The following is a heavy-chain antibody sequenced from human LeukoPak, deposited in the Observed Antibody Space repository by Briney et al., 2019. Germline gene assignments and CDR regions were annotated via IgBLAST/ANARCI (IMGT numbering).Heavy chain of an antibody. CDR2: INHSGST. J-gene: IGHJ4*02. D-gene: IGHD6-13*01. V-gene: IGHV4-34*01. CDR1: GGSFSGYY. CDR3: ARLGYSSSWYWGLDY. Sequence: PSETLSLTCAVYGGSFSGYYWSWIRQPPGKGLEWIGEINHSGSTNYNPSLKSRVTISVDTSKNQFSLKLSSVTAADTAVYYCARLGYSSSWYWGLDYWGQGTLVTVSS.